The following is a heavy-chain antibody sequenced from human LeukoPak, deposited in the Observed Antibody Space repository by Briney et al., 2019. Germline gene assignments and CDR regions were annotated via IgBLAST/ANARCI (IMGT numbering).Heavy chain of an antibody. CDR2: IYYSGST. CDR3: AREDYYDSSAPDI. CDR1: GGSVSSGSYY. D-gene: IGHD3-22*01. Sequence: PSETLSLTCTVSGGSVSSGSYYWSWIRQPPGKGLEWIGYIYYSGSTNYNPSLKSRVTTSVDTSKNQFSLKLSSVTAADTAVYYCAREDYYDSSAPDIWGQGTMVTVSS. J-gene: IGHJ3*02. V-gene: IGHV4-61*01.